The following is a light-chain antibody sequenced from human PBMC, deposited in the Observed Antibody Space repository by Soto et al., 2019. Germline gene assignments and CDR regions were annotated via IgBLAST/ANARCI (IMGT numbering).Light chain of an antibody. Sequence: QSVLTPPASVSGSPGQSIAISCTGTSGDVGAYDYVSWYQHHPDKAPKLMIYEVSNRPSGVSDRFSGSKSVYTATLTISGLKAEDEADYYCASHTTSDTRVFGTGTKVTVL. J-gene: IGLJ1*01. CDR3: ASHTTSDTRV. CDR1: SGDVGAYDY. CDR2: EVS. V-gene: IGLV2-14*01.